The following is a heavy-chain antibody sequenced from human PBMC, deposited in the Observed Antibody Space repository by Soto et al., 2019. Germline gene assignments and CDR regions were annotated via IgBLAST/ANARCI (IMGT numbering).Heavy chain of an antibody. V-gene: IGHV4-31*03. CDR2: IYYSGST. J-gene: IGHJ4*02. Sequence: SETLSLTCTVSGGSISSGGYYWSWIRQHPGKGLEWIGYIYYSGSTYYNPSLKSRVTISVDTSKNQFSLKLSSVTAADTAVYFCARTPRTTNKTIYYFDYWGQGTLVTVSS. CDR3: ARTPRTTNKTIYYFDY. CDR1: GGSISSGGYY. D-gene: IGHD3-9*01.